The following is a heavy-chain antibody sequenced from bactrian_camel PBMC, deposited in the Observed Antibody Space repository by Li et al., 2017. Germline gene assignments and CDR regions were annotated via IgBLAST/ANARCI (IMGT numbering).Heavy chain of an antibody. CDR2: IRRGGGET. Sequence: DVQLVESGGGSVQAGGSLRLSCKVSGHSRGSNCVGWYRLPPGRAPAEREGIAAIRRGGGETWCAASVKGRFTISRDNGANMLYLQMNNLKPDDTAMYFCAAMREPHLCGGWWFRGEERRTIWGQGTQVTVS. V-gene: IGHV3S32*01. J-gene: IGHJ4*01. CDR1: GHSRGSNC. CDR3: AAMREPHLCGGWWFRGEERRTI. D-gene: IGHD7*01.